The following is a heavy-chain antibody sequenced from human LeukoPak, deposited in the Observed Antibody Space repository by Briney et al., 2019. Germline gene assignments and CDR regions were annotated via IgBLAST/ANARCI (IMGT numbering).Heavy chain of an antibody. J-gene: IGHJ4*02. Sequence: PGGSLRLSCAASGFTFSTWGMHWVRQAPGKGLEWVAVIWYDGTNKYYADSVKGRFTISRDNSKNTLYLQMNSLRAEDTAVYYCTRRRFYFDYWGQGTLVTVSS. V-gene: IGHV3-33*01. CDR2: IWYDGTNK. CDR3: TRRRFYFDY. CDR1: GFTFSTWG.